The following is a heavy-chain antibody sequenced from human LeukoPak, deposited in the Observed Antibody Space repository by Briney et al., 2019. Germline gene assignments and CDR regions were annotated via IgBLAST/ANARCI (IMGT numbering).Heavy chain of an antibody. V-gene: IGHV3-21*01. CDR3: ARSDDYGDEYYFDY. Sequence: PGGSLRLSRAASGFTFSSYSMNWVRQAPGKGLEWVSSISSSSSYIYYADSVKGRYTISRDNAKNSLYLQMNSLRAEDTAVYYCARSDDYGDEYYFDYWGQGTLVTVSS. D-gene: IGHD4-17*01. CDR2: ISSSSSYI. CDR1: GFTFSSYS. J-gene: IGHJ4*02.